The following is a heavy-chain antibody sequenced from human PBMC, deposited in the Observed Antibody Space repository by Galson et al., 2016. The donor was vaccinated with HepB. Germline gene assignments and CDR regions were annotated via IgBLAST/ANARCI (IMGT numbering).Heavy chain of an antibody. CDR2: LYHSGNA. Sequence: TLSLTCTVSGGSISSGGYYWSCIRHHPGEGLVWIVNLYHSGNAYYNASLKSRVTISVDTSKNQFFLKLTSLTAEDTAVYFCARGGRNGLWWYYVDYWGQGTLVTVSS. V-gene: IGHV4-31*03. CDR1: GGSISSGGYY. D-gene: IGHD4/OR15-4a*01. J-gene: IGHJ4*02. CDR3: ARGGRNGLWWYYVDY.